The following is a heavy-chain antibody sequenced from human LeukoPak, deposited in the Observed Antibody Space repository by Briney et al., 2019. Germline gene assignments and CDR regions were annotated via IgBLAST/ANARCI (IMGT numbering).Heavy chain of an antibody. CDR2: INHSGST. D-gene: IGHD2-8*01. J-gene: IGHJ6*02. Sequence: PSETLSLTCAVYGGSFSGCYWSWIRQPPGKGLEWIGEINHSGSTNYNPSLKSRVTISVDTSKNQFSLKLSSVTAADTAVYYCARDSENTKAPGVYGMDVWGQGTTVTVSS. V-gene: IGHV4-34*01. CDR1: GGSFSGCY. CDR3: ARDSENTKAPGVYGMDV.